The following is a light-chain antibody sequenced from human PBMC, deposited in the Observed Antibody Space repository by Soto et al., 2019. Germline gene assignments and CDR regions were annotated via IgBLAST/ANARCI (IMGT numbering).Light chain of an antibody. CDR1: QSVSSY. CDR3: QQRSNWPVT. CDR2: GAS. V-gene: IGKV3-11*01. Sequence: EIVLTQSPATLSLSPGERATLSCRARQSVSSYLAWYQQKPGQAPRLLIYGASTRATGIPARFSGSGSGTDFTLTISSLEPEDFAVYYCQQRSNWPVTFGQGTRLEIK. J-gene: IGKJ5*01.